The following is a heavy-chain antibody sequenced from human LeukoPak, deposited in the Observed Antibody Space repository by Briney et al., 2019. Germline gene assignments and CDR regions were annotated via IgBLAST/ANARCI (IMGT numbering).Heavy chain of an antibody. CDR1: GFTFSSYG. CDR2: ISSSGSTI. D-gene: IGHD5-24*01. J-gene: IGHJ4*02. CDR3: ASRDGYNYRVY. Sequence: GGSLRLSCAASGFTFSSYGMSWVRQAPGKGLEWVSYISSSGSTIYYADSVKGRFTNSRDNAKNSLYLQMNSLRAEDTAVYYCASRDGYNYRVYWGQGTLVTVSS. V-gene: IGHV3-48*04.